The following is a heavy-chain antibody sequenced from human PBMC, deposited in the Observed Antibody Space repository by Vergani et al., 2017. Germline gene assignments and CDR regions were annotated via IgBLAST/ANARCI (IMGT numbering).Heavy chain of an antibody. V-gene: IGHV4-34*01. D-gene: IGHD6-6*01. CDR3: ASLYSSSSRVGYYYYMDV. CDR2: INHSGST. CDR1: GGSFSGYY. Sequence: QVQLQQWGAGLLKPSETLSLTCAVYGGSFSGYYWSWIRQPPGKGLEWIGEINHSGSTNYNPSLKSRVTISVDTSKNQFSLKLSSVTAADTAVYYCASLYSSSSRVGYYYYMDVWGKGTTVTVSS. J-gene: IGHJ6*03.